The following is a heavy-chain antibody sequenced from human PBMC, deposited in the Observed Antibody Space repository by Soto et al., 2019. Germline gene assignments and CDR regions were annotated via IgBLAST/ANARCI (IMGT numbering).Heavy chain of an antibody. V-gene: IGHV4-34*01. D-gene: IGHD6-6*01. CDR3: ARSNPSRPDY. CDR1: GGSFSGYY. CDR2: VSHSGST. J-gene: IGHJ4*02. Sequence: ETLSLTCGVYGGSFSGYYWSWIRQPPGKGLEWIGEVSHSGSTNYNPSLKSRVTISVDTSKNHFSLKVSSVTAADTGVYYCARSNPSRPDYWGQGTLVTVSS.